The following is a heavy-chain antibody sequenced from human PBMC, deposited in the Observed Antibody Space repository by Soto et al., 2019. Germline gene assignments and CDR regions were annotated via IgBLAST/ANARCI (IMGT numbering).Heavy chain of an antibody. D-gene: IGHD1-26*01. CDR2: IYWDDDK. J-gene: IGHJ4*02. CDR1: GFSLSTSGVG. V-gene: IGHV2-5*02. CDR3: AHRRVGTTRVAY. Sequence: QITLKESGPPLVKPTQTLTLTCTFSGFSLSTSGVGVGWIRQPPGKALEWLALIYWDDDKRYSPSLKSRLTITKDTSKNQVVLTMTNMDPVDTATYYCAHRRVGTTRVAYWGQGTLVTVSS.